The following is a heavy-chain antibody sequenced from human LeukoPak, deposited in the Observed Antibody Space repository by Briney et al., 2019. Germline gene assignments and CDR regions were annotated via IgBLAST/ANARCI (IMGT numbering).Heavy chain of an antibody. D-gene: IGHD3-9*01. V-gene: IGHV4-59*08. CDR2: IYYSGST. CDR1: DGSISNYY. J-gene: IGHJ5*02. Sequence: SETLSLTCTISDGSISNYYWSWIRQPPGKGLEWIGYIYYSGSTNYNPSLKSRGTISLDTSKTQFSLKLSSVTAADTAVYYCARHASTIQNWFDPWGQGMLVTVSS. CDR3: ARHASTIQNWFDP.